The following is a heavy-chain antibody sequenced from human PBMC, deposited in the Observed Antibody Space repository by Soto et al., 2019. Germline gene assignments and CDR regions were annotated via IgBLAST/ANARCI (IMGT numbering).Heavy chain of an antibody. CDR3: AKGYYGSGSYDF. V-gene: IGHV3-53*01. CDR2: IYSGGST. CDR1: GFTVSSNY. D-gene: IGHD3-10*01. J-gene: IGHJ4*02. Sequence: GGSLRLSCAASGFTVSSNYMSWVRQAPGKGLEWVSVIYSGGSTYYADSVKGRFTISRDNAKNTLYLQMNSLRAEDTAVYHCAKGYYGSGSYDFWGQGTQVTVSS.